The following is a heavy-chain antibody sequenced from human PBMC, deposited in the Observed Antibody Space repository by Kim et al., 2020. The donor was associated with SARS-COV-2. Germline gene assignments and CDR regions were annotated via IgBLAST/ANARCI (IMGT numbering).Heavy chain of an antibody. D-gene: IGHD2-15*01. J-gene: IGHJ3*01. Sequence: YADSVKGRFTISRDNAKNSLYLQMNSLRAEDTALYYCAKALSGLDAFDVWGQGTMVTVSS. V-gene: IGHV3-9*01. CDR3: AKALSGLDAFDV.